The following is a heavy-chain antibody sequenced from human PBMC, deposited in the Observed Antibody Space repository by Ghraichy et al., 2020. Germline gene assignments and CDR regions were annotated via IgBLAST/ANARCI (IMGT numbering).Heavy chain of an antibody. CDR2: INHSGST. CDR1: GGSFSGYY. CDR3: ARFGGRRNSFKGRAGYCSGGSCYLDY. D-gene: IGHD2-15*01. J-gene: IGHJ4*02. Sequence: SETLSLTCAVYGGSFSGYYWSWIRQPPGKGLEWIGEINHSGSTNYNPSLKSRVTISVDTSKNQFSLKLSSVTAADTAVYYCARFGGRRNSFKGRAGYCSGGSCYLDYWGQGTLVTVSS. V-gene: IGHV4-34*01.